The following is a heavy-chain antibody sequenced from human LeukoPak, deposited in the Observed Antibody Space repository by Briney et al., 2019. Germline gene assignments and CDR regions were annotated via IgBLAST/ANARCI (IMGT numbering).Heavy chain of an antibody. CDR1: GFTFSSYA. CDR2: ISGSGGST. CDR3: ARGLSGYASSLGY. V-gene: IGHV3-23*01. Sequence: GGSLRLSCAASGFTFSSYAMSWVRQAPGKGLEWVSAISGSGGSTYYADSVKGRFTISRDNAKNTLYLQMNSLRAEDTAVYYCARGLSGYASSLGYWGQGTLVTVSS. J-gene: IGHJ4*02. D-gene: IGHD6-6*01.